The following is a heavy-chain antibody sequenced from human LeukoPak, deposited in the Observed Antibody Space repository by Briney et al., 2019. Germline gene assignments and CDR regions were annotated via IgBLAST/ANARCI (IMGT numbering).Heavy chain of an antibody. J-gene: IGHJ4*02. D-gene: IGHD6-13*01. CDR2: IKEDGSEK. CDR3: ARRNGIATLGTFDY. Sequence: GGSLRLSCVASGLTFSSYWMSWVRQAPGKGLAWVANIKEDGSEKYYGDSVRGRFTVSRDNAKNLLYLQMNSLRAEDTAVYYCARRNGIATLGTFDYWGQGTLVAVSS. CDR1: GLTFSSYW. V-gene: IGHV3-7*01.